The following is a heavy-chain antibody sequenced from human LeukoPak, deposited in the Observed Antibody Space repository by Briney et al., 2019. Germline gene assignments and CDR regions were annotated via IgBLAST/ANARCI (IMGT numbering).Heavy chain of an antibody. Sequence: GASVKVSCKASGYTFTGYYMQWVRQAPGQGLEWMGWINPNSGGTNYAQKFQGRVTMTRDTSISTAYMELSRPRSDDTAVYYCARDLHTIFGVTNWFDPWGQGTLVTVSS. V-gene: IGHV1-2*02. J-gene: IGHJ5*02. D-gene: IGHD3-3*01. CDR3: ARDLHTIFGVTNWFDP. CDR2: INPNSGGT. CDR1: GYTFTGYY.